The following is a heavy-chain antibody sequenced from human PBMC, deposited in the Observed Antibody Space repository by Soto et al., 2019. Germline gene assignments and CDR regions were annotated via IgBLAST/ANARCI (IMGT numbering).Heavy chain of an antibody. J-gene: IGHJ3*02. Sequence: PSETLSLTCTVSGGSISSSSYYWGWIRQPPGKGLEWIGSIYYSGSTYYNPSLKSRVTISVDTSKNQFSLKLSSVTAADTAVYYCARHYYDSSGYYIRGAFDIWGQGTMVT. CDR2: IYYSGST. CDR1: GGSISSSSYY. D-gene: IGHD3-22*01. CDR3: ARHYYDSSGYYIRGAFDI. V-gene: IGHV4-39*01.